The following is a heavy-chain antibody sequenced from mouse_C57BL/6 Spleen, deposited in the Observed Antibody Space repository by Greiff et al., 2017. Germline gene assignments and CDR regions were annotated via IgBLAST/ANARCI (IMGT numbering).Heavy chain of an antibody. CDR2: IYPGSGST. J-gene: IGHJ1*03. CDR3: ARRDDGYFYWYFDV. V-gene: IGHV1-55*01. D-gene: IGHD2-3*01. Sequence: QVQLQQPGAELVKPGASVKMSCKASGYTFTSYWITWVKQRPGQGLEWIGDIYPGSGSTNYTEKFKSKATLTGDTSSSTAYMQLSSLTSEDSAVYYCARRDDGYFYWYFDVWGTGTTVTVSS. CDR1: GYTFTSYW.